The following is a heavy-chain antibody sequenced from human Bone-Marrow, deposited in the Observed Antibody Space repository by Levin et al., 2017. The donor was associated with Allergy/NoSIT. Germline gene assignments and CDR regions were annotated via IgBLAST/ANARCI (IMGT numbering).Heavy chain of an antibody. Sequence: ASVKVSCKASGYTFTSYYMHWVRQAPGQGLEWMGIVNPSGDNTRNAQRFQGRVTMTSDTSTSTAYMELRSLRSEDAAEYYCTRAGYYDSSDGVMGAFDIWGQGTMVTVSS. V-gene: IGHV1-46*01. CDR3: TRAGYYDSSDGVMGAFDI. J-gene: IGHJ3*02. D-gene: IGHD3-22*01. CDR2: VNPSGDNT. CDR1: GYTFTSYY.